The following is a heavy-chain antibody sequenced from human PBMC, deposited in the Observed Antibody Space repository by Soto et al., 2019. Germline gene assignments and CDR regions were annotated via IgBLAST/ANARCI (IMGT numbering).Heavy chain of an antibody. CDR1: GFSFSSYS. D-gene: IGHD2-2*01. J-gene: IGHJ6*02. Sequence: PGGSLRLSCAASGFSFSSYSMNWVRQAPGKGLEWVSSISTSSSYMYYTESVKGRFTISRDDAKNSLYLQMNGLRAEDMAVYYCVRDLRFCVIKSCFANGYYYYGMNVWGQGTTVTVS. CDR2: ISTSSSYM. CDR3: VRDLRFCVIKSCFANGYYYYGMNV. V-gene: IGHV3-21*01.